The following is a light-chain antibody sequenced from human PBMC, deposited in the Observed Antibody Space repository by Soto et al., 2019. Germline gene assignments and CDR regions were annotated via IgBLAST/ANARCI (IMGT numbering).Light chain of an antibody. CDR1: QSVSNN. Sequence: EIVMTQSPATLSVSPGEKATLSCRASQSVSNNLAWFQQKPGQVPRPLIYGASNRATGVSARFSGSGSGTEFTLTISSLQSEDFAVYYCQQYNNWPWTFGRGTKVDIK. V-gene: IGKV3-15*01. CDR2: GAS. CDR3: QQYNNWPWT. J-gene: IGKJ1*01.